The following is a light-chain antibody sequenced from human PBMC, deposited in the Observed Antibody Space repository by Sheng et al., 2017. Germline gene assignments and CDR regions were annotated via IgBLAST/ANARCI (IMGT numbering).Light chain of an antibody. CDR1: QTINTW. V-gene: IGKV1-5*03. Sequence: DIQMTQSPSTLSASVGDRVTITCRASQTINTWLAWYQQKPGKAPKLLIYKASTLESGVPSRFSGSGSGTEFILTISSLQPDDFATYYCQNYDGYSGYTFGQGTTAGDQT. J-gene: IGKJ2*01. CDR3: QNYDGYSGYT. CDR2: KAS.